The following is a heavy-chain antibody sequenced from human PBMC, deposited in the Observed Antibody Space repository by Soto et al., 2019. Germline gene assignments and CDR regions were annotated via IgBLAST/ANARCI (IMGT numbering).Heavy chain of an antibody. V-gene: IGHV1-69*13. Sequence: SVKVSCKASGGTFSSYAISWVRQAPGQGLEWMGGIIPIFGTANYAQKFQGRVTITADESTSTAYMELSSLRSEDTAVYYCARENTPYYDSSGYYVLWGQGTLVTVSS. CDR1: GGTFSSYA. CDR2: IIPIFGTA. D-gene: IGHD3-22*01. J-gene: IGHJ4*02. CDR3: ARENTPYYDSSGYYVL.